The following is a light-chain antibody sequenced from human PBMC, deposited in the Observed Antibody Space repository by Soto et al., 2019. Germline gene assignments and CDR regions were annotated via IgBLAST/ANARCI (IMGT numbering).Light chain of an antibody. CDR1: QSVRSN. CDR2: VAS. CDR3: QQYNVWPLT. J-gene: IGKJ4*01. V-gene: IGKV3-15*01. Sequence: EIVMTQSPATLSVSPGERATLSCRASQSVRSNLAWYPQKPGQTPKLLIYVASTRATGIPARFSGSGSGTEFTLTISSLQSEDCAVYYCQQYNVWPLTFGGGTKVEFK.